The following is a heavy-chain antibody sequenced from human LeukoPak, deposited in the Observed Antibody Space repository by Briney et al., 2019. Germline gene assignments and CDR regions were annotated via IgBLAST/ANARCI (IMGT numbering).Heavy chain of an antibody. J-gene: IGHJ5*02. D-gene: IGHD1-1*01. CDR1: GGSFSGYY. V-gene: IGHV4-34*01. CDR3: ARPVPSRLGWFDP. Sequence: PSETLSLTCAVYGGSFSGYYWSWIRQPPGKGLEWIGEINHSGSTNYNPSLKSRVTISVDTSKNQFSLKLTSVTAADTAVYYCARPVPSRLGWFDPWGQGTLVTVSS. CDR2: INHSGST.